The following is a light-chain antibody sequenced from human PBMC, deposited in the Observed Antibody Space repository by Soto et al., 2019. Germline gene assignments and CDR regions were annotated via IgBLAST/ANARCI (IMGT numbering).Light chain of an antibody. CDR3: QQYNNWPYT. V-gene: IGKV3-15*01. CDR2: GAS. CDR1: QSVSSN. J-gene: IGKJ2*01. Sequence: EIVMTQSPATLSVSPGERATLSCRASQSVSSNLAWYQQKPGQAPRLLIYGASTRATGIPARFSGSGSGTEVTLTISSLQSEEFAVYYCQQYNNWPYTFGQGTKPEIK.